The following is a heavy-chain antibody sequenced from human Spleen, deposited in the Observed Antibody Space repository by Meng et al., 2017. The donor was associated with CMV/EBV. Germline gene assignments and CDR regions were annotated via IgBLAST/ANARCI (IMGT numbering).Heavy chain of an antibody. J-gene: IGHJ6*02. CDR3: ARAGGGVAYCGGDCPPYFYHGMDV. Sequence: SVKVSCKASGGTFSSYAISWVRQAPGQGLEWMGGIIPNFGIANYAQKFQGRVTITTDETTSTAYMELSSLRSEDTAVYYCARAGGGVAYCGGDCPPYFYHGMDVWGQGTTVTVSS. CDR2: IIPNFGIA. V-gene: IGHV1-69*05. D-gene: IGHD2-21*01. CDR1: GGTFSSYA.